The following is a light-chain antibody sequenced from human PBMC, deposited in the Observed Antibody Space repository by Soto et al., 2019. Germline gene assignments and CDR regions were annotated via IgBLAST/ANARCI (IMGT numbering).Light chain of an antibody. J-gene: IGKJ1*01. CDR2: LGS. CDR3: MQALQTPWT. CDR1: QSLLHINAYNS. Sequence: DLVMTQSPLSLPVTPGEPASISCRSNQSLLHINAYNSLDWYVQKPGQSPQLLIYLGSNRASGVPDRFSGSGSGTDFTLKISRVEAEDVGVYYCMQALQTPWTFGQGTKVEIK. V-gene: IGKV2-28*01.